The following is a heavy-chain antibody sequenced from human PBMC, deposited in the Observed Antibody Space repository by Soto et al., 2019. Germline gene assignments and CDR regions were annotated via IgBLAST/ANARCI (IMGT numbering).Heavy chain of an antibody. CDR3: ARDYDILNGYPQAPYYYYGMDV. D-gene: IGHD3-9*01. CDR2: IDWDDDK. J-gene: IGHJ6*02. V-gene: IGHV2-70*01. CDR1: GFSLSTSGMC. Sequence: SGPTLVNPTQTLTLTCTFSGFSLSTSGMCVSWIRQPPGKALEWLALIDWDDDKYYSTSLKTRLTISKDTSKNQVVLTMTNMDPVDTATYYCARDYDILNGYPQAPYYYYGMDVWGQGTTVTVSS.